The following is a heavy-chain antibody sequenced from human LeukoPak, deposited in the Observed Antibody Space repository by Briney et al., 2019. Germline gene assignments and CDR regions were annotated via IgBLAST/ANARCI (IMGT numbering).Heavy chain of an antibody. V-gene: IGHV3-48*02. J-gene: IGHJ4*01. CDR3: ARDSGLIMGALNLDY. CDR2: ISSGSSTI. D-gene: IGHD1-26*01. Sequence: GGSLRLSCAASGFTFRTYGMNWVRQGPGKWLEWVSYISSGSSTICNADSVKGRFTISRDNAKNSLYLQMNSLRDEDTAVYYCARDSGLIMGALNLDYWGQGTLLTVSS. CDR1: GFTFRTYG.